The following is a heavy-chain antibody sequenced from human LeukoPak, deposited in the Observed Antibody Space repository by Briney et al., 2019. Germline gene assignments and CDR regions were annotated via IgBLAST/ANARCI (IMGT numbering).Heavy chain of an antibody. V-gene: IGHV4-4*07. CDR1: GASISSYY. CDR3: ARDDVDTPPFDY. CDR2: IYVSGSS. J-gene: IGHJ4*02. D-gene: IGHD5-18*01. Sequence: ETLSLTCTVSGASISSYYWSWIRQPAGKGLEWIGRIYVSGSSVYNPSLKSRVTISVDTSKNQLSLRLKSVTAADTAVYYCARDDVDTPPFDYLGQGTLVTVSS.